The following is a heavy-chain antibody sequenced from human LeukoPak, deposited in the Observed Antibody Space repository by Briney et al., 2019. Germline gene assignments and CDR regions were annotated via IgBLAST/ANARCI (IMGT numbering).Heavy chain of an antibody. Sequence: ASVEVSCKTSGYTFTGYYIHWVRQSPGQGLEWMGWINPNIGGTDYSQKLQGRVTMTRDTSINTAYMELSRLRSDDTAVYYCARSRDTNSYPPYYYYYMDVWGKGTTVTVSS. CDR3: ARSRDTNSYPPYYYYYMDV. CDR1: GYTFTGYY. D-gene: IGHD1-1*01. V-gene: IGHV1-2*02. CDR2: INPNIGGT. J-gene: IGHJ6*03.